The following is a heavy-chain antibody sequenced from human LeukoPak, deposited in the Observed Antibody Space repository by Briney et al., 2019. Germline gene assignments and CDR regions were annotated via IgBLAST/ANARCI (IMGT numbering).Heavy chain of an antibody. D-gene: IGHD2-15*01. V-gene: IGHV3-23*01. J-gene: IGHJ4*01. CDR3: AKGHRLCTRGNCNSQVDY. CDR1: GFSLSKYV. CDR2: ISGSGTQT. Sequence: GESVRLSCAASGFSLSKYVMSWVRQAPEKGLEWISTISGSGTQTYYADSVKGRFTISRDSSKNTVYLQLNSLRAEDTAAYYCAKGHRLCTRGNCNSQVDYWGHGTLVIVSS.